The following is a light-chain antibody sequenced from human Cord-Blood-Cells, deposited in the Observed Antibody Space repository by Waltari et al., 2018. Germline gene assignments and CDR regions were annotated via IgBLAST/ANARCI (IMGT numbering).Light chain of an antibody. Sequence: DIQMTQSPSSLSASVGDRVTITCQASQDISNYLNWYQQKPGKAPKLLIYDASKLETGDPSRFSGSGSGTDFTFTISRLQPEEIATYYCQQYVNLPLTFGGGTKVEIK. CDR3: QQYVNLPLT. J-gene: IGKJ4*01. CDR1: QDISNY. V-gene: IGKV1-33*01. CDR2: DAS.